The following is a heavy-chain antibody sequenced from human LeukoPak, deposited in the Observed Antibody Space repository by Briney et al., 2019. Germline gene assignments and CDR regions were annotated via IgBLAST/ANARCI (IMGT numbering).Heavy chain of an antibody. Sequence: SETLSLTCTVSGGSLRSSSHYWVWIRQTPGKGLEWVGEINHSGSTNYNPSLKSRVTISVDTSKKHFSLKLNSVTAADTAVYYCARGGIAARRDAFDIWGQGTLVTVYS. CDR3: ARGGIAARRDAFDI. V-gene: IGHV4-39*07. J-gene: IGHJ3*02. CDR2: INHSGST. D-gene: IGHD6-6*01. CDR1: GGSLRSSSHY.